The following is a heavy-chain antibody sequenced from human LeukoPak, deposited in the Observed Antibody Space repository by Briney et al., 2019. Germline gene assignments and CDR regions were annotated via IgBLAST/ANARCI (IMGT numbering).Heavy chain of an antibody. CDR1: GFTFSSYA. D-gene: IGHD6-13*01. CDR3: ARSRIIPAPVDY. Sequence: GGSLRLSCAASGFTFSSYAMSWVRQAPGKGLEWVSVIGDSGGGTYYADSVKGRFTISRDNSKNTLYLQMNSLRAEDTAVYYCARSRIIPAPVDYWGQGTLVTVSS. V-gene: IGHV3-23*01. J-gene: IGHJ4*02. CDR2: IGDSGGGT.